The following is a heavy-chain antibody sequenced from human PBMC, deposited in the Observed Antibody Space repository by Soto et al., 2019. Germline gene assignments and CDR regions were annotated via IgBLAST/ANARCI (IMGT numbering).Heavy chain of an antibody. J-gene: IGHJ4*02. Sequence: EVQLVESGGGLVKPGGSLRLSCAASGFTFSSYSMNWVRKAPGKGLEWVSSISSSSSYIYYADSVKGRFTISRDNAKNSMYLQMHSLRAEDTAVYDCARLTSYDSSSYYCYWGQGTLVTVSS. CDR2: ISSSSSYI. CDR3: ARLTSYDSSSYYCY. D-gene: IGHD3-22*01. CDR1: GFTFSSYS. V-gene: IGHV3-21*01.